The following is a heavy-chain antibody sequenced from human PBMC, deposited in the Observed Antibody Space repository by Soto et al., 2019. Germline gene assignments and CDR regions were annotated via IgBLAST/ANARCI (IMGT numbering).Heavy chain of an antibody. D-gene: IGHD6-19*01. CDR3: ARHQGDPWLVDYYGMDV. CDR1: GFTFSSYA. Sequence: QVQLVESGGGVVQPGRSLRLSCAASGFTFSSYAMHWVRQAPGKGLEWVAVISYDGSNKYYADSVKGRFTISRDNSKNTLYLQMNSLRAEDTAVYYCARHQGDPWLVDYYGMDVWGQGTTVSVSS. J-gene: IGHJ6*02. CDR2: ISYDGSNK. V-gene: IGHV3-30-3*01.